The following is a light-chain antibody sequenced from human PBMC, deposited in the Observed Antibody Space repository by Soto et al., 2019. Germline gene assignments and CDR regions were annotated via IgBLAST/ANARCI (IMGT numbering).Light chain of an antibody. CDR3: QQGYTKSPLT. Sequence: DIQMTQSPFSLSASVGDRVTITCRTSQSINIYLNWYQQKVGEPPRLLIFGASNLQSGVPSRFSGSGVGTHFTLTISSLQAEDFATYYCQQGYTKSPLTFAGGTKVDI. CDR2: GAS. J-gene: IGKJ4*01. CDR1: QSINIY. V-gene: IGKV1-39*01.